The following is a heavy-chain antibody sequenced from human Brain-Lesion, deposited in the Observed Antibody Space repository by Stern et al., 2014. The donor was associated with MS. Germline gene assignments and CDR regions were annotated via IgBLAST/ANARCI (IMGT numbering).Heavy chain of an antibody. CDR3: ARHDSVPRPSQLYSARDRGPGYFDY. CDR1: GGSISSSTYY. CDR2: IYYSGLT. D-gene: IGHD1-26*01. V-gene: IGHV4-39*01. Sequence: VQLVQSGPGLVKPSETLSLTCTVSGGSISSSTYYWAWLRQPPGKGLEWIGNIYYSGLTYYNPLLKRPVNISVDLVKKPFFLKMGSVTAADTAIYYCARHDSVPRPSQLYSARDRGPGYFDYWGQGTLVTVSS. J-gene: IGHJ4*02.